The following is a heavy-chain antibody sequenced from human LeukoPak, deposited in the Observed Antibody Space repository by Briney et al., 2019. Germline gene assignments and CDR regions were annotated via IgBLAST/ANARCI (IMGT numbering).Heavy chain of an antibody. CDR2: ISAYNGNT. CDR1: GYTFTSCG. Sequence: GASVKVSCKASGYTFTSCGISWVRQAPGQGLEWMGWISAYNGNTNYAQKLQGRVTMTTDTSTSTAYMELRSLRSDDTAVYYCARKGRDDFWSGYYNENWFDPWGQGTLVTVSS. J-gene: IGHJ5*02. CDR3: ARKGRDDFWSGYYNENWFDP. D-gene: IGHD3-3*01. V-gene: IGHV1-18*01.